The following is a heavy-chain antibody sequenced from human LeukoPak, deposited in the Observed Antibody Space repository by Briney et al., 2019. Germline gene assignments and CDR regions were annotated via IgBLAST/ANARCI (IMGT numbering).Heavy chain of an antibody. D-gene: IGHD2-8*01. CDR2: IDWDDDK. Sequence: SGPALVKPPQTLTLTCTFSGFSLSTSGMCVSWIRQPPGKALEWLARIDWDDDKYYSTSLKTRLTISKDTSKNQVVLTMTNMDPVDTATYYCARITTAGYCTNGVCVDYWGQGTLVTVSS. V-gene: IGHV2-70*11. J-gene: IGHJ4*02. CDR3: ARITTAGYCTNGVCVDY. CDR1: GFSLSTSGMC.